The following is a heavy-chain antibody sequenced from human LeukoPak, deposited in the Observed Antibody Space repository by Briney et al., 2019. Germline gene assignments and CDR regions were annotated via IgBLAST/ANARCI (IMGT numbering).Heavy chain of an antibody. V-gene: IGHV4-61*02. J-gene: IGHJ4*02. CDR2: IYTSGST. CDR3: ARAWGRDGYNYDY. D-gene: IGHD5-24*01. CDR1: GGSISSGSYY. Sequence: SETLSLTCTVSGGSISSGSYYWSWIRQPAGKGLEWIGRIYTSGSTSYNPSLKSRVTISVDTSKNQFSLKLSSVTAADTAVYYCARAWGRDGYNYDYWGQGTLVTVSS.